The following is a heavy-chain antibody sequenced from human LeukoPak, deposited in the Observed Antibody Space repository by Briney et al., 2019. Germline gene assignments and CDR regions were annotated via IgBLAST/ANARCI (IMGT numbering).Heavy chain of an antibody. Sequence: PSETLSLTCTVSGGSFSSYYWTWIRQPPGKGLQWIGYINYSGSTKYNPSLKSRVSISVDTSKNQFSLRLTSLTAADTAVYYCARALRQQLVTGWFDPWGQGTLVTVSS. J-gene: IGHJ5*02. CDR2: INYSGST. D-gene: IGHD6-13*01. V-gene: IGHV4-59*01. CDR3: ARALRQQLVTGWFDP. CDR1: GGSFSSYY.